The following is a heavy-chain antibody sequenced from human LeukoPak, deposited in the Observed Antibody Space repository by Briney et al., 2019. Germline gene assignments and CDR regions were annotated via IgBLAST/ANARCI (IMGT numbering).Heavy chain of an antibody. Sequence: GGSLRLSCAASGFTFSSYAMSWVRQAPGKGLEWVSAISGSGGSTYYADSVKGRFTISRDNSKNTLHLQMNSLRAEDTAVYYCAKGDYYDSSGYSWYFGLWGRGTLVTVSS. CDR2: ISGSGGST. D-gene: IGHD3-22*01. V-gene: IGHV3-23*01. CDR1: GFTFSSYA. J-gene: IGHJ2*01. CDR3: AKGDYYDSSGYSWYFGL.